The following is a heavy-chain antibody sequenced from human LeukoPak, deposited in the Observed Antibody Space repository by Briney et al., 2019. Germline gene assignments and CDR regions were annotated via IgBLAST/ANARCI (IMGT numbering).Heavy chain of an antibody. J-gene: IGHJ3*02. D-gene: IGHD3-22*01. V-gene: IGHV3-23*01. CDR3: AKDHYYDSSGYYFQTSAVDAFDI. CDR1: GFTFSSYA. Sequence: PGGSLRLSCAASGFTFSSYAMSWVRQAPGKGLEWVSAISGSGGSTYYADSVKGRFTISRDNSKNTLYLQMNSLRAEDTAVYYCAKDHYYDSSGYYFQTSAVDAFDIWGQGTMVTVSS. CDR2: ISGSGGST.